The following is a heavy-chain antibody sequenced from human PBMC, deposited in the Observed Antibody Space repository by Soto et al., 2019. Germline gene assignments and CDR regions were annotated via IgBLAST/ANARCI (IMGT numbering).Heavy chain of an antibody. CDR1: GFTFNTYT. CDR2: LSYDGGNE. D-gene: IGHD3-10*01. CDR3: AKDRLWLRSITGCPDS. V-gene: IGHV3-30-3*01. J-gene: IGHJ5*01. Sequence: QVQLVESGGGVVQPGRSLRLSCAASGFTFNTYTMHWVRQAPGKGLEWVTFLSYDGGNEYYADSVKGRFTISRDNSKNTLFLQMNSLRPEDTAVYYCAKDRLWLRSITGCPDSWGQGTLVTVSS.